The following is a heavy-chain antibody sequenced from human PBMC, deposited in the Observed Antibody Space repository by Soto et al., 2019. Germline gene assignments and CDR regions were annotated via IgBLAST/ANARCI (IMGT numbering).Heavy chain of an antibody. CDR1: GFAVSSKY. Sequence: EVQLVESGGGLIQPGGSLRLSCAASGFAVSSKYMTWVRQAPRKGLEWVSVIYGGGTTYYADSVKARFTIARDPSKNPLYLQLNSMIAEGTAVRHSVQPTGLPGFDFWGQGTLVTVPS. J-gene: IGHJ4*02. CDR2: IYGGGTT. CDR3: VQPTGLPGFDF. V-gene: IGHV3-53*01. D-gene: IGHD3-9*01.